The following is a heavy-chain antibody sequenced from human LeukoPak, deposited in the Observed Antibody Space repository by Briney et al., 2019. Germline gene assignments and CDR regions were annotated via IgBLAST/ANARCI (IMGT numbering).Heavy chain of an antibody. Sequence: PSETLSLTCSVSGGSLSTYSWTWVRQSPGKGLEWIGSIYNGGTTNYNPSLKSRGTISTDTAKNQFSLRLRSVSAADTAIYYCARDTTVASGMEYWGQGTLVTVSS. CDR3: ARDTTVASGMEY. J-gene: IGHJ4*02. D-gene: IGHD5-12*01. CDR1: GGSLSTYS. CDR2: IYNGGTT. V-gene: IGHV4-59*01.